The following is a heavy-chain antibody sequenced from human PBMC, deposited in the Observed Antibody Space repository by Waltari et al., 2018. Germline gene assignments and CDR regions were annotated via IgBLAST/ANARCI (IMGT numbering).Heavy chain of an antibody. D-gene: IGHD6-13*01. V-gene: IGHV1-46*01. J-gene: IGHJ4*02. CDR2: INPSGGST. CDR1: GYTFTSYH. CDR3: ARDSSKQLIAAAGY. Sequence: VQLVRSGAEVKKPGASVKVSCKASGYTFTSYHMHWVRPAPGQGLEWMGIINPSGGSTSYAQKFQGRVTMTRDTSTSTVYMELSSLSSEDTAVYYCARDSSKQLIAAAGYWGQGTLVTVSS.